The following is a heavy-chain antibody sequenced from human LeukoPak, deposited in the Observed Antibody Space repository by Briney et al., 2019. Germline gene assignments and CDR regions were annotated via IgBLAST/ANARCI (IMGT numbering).Heavy chain of an antibody. J-gene: IGHJ4*02. Sequence: ASVTVTFKCSGYTLTELSLYWMRQAPGKGLEWMGGSNPEDGETIYAQKFQGRDTMTEVTSTDTAYMALSSLISEDTAMYYCVTYGLELWGHWGQGTLVTVSS. CDR3: VTYGLELWGH. V-gene: IGHV1-24*01. CDR2: SNPEDGET. CDR1: GYTLTELS. D-gene: IGHD1-7*01.